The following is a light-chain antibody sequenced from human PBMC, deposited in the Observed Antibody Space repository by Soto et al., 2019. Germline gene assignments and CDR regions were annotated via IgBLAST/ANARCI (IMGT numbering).Light chain of an antibody. Sequence: QAVVTQPPSLSGTPGQTVTVSCSGSSSQIGSNTVSWYQQLPGKAPKLLIYDNDRRPSGVPDRVSGSKSGTSGSLAISDLRSEDEAEDFCAGWHDSRNAWVFGGGTKVTVL. CDR2: DND. CDR1: SSQIGSNT. V-gene: IGLV1-44*01. J-gene: IGLJ3*02. CDR3: AGWHDSRNAWV.